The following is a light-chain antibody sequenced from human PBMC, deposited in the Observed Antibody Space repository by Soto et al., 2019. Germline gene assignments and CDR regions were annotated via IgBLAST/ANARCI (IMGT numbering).Light chain of an antibody. CDR1: RSVSTK. CDR3: QQSDNWPPT. J-gene: IGKJ1*01. Sequence: EIVMTQSPATLSLSPGERATLSCRASRSVSTKLVWYQHKPGQPPRLLISGVSARATGIPDRFSGSGSGTEFTLTIASLQSEDFAVYYCQQSDNWPPTFGQGTKVEIK. V-gene: IGKV3-15*01. CDR2: GVS.